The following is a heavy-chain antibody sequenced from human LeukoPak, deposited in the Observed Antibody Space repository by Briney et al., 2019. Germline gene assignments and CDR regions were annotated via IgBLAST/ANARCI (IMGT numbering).Heavy chain of an antibody. V-gene: IGHV3-15*07. Sequence: PGGSLRLSCATSGFTFSNAWMNWVRQAPGKGLEWVGRIRSNSDGGTTDYAAPVKGRFTISRDDSKNTLYLQMNSLKTEDTAVYYCTTGSDYWGQGTLVTVSS. CDR1: GFTFSNAW. CDR2: IRSNSDGGTT. J-gene: IGHJ4*02. CDR3: TTGSDY.